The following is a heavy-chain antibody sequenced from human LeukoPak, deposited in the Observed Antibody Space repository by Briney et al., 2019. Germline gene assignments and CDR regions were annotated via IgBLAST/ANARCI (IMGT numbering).Heavy chain of an antibody. J-gene: IGHJ4*02. CDR3: GRANRGYVYVWGSYLDS. CDR1: GYTFTGYY. CDR2: INPNSGGT. D-gene: IGHD3-16*02. V-gene: IGHV1-2*02. Sequence: ASVKVSCKASGYTFTGYYMHWVRQAPGQGLEWMGWINPNSGGTNYAQKFQGRVTMTRDTSISTAYMELSRLRSDDTAVYYWGRANRGYVYVWGSYLDSWGQGTLVTVSS.